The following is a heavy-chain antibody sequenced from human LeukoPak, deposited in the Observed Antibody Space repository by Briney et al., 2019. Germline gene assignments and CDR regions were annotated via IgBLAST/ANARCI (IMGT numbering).Heavy chain of an antibody. J-gene: IGHJ2*01. CDR1: GGSISSFY. D-gene: IGHD3-9*01. CDR2: IHNSGDT. V-gene: IGHV4-59*08. Sequence: SETLSLTCSVSGGSISSFYWSWIRQPPGRGLEWIAYIHNSGDTNYNPPLKSRVTISLDMSKNQFSLKLTSVTPADTAVYFCAGLAKDTLTGYRYFDLWGRSTLVTVSS. CDR3: AGLAKDTLTGYRYFDL.